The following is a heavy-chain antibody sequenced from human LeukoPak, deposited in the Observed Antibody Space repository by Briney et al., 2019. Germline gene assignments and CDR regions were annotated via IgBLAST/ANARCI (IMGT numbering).Heavy chain of an antibody. CDR3: ARDYESSGWYDDAFDI. CDR1: GYTFTGYY. Sequence: ASVKVSCKASGYTFTGYYMHWVRQAPGQGLEWMGWINPNSGGTNYAQKFQGRVTMTRDTSISTAYMELSRLRSDDTAVYYCARDYESSGWYDDAFDIWGQGTMVTVSS. CDR2: INPNSGGT. J-gene: IGHJ3*02. V-gene: IGHV1-2*02. D-gene: IGHD6-19*01.